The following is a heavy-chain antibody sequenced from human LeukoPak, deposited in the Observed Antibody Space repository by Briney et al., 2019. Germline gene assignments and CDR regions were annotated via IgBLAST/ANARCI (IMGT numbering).Heavy chain of an antibody. V-gene: IGHV3-30-3*02. D-gene: IGHD3-22*01. CDR3: AKSLSLSGYYDYFDY. Sequence: GRSLRLSCAASGFTFSSYAMHWVRQAPGKGLEWVAVISYDGSNKYYADSVKGRFTISRDNSKNTLYLQMNSLRAEDTAVYYCAKSLSLSGYYDYFDYWGQGTLVTVSS. J-gene: IGHJ4*02. CDR1: GFTFSSYA. CDR2: ISYDGSNK.